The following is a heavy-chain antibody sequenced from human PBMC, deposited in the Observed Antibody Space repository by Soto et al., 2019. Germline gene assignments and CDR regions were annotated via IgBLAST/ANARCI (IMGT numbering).Heavy chain of an antibody. CDR2: ISAYNGNT. CDR3: ARVEYYSSGYHLRWFDP. Sequence: QVQLVQSGAEVKKPGASVKVSCKASGYTFTSYGISWVLQAPGQGLEWMGWISAYNGNTNYAQKLTGRVTMTTDTSTSTAYLELRSLRSDDTAAYYCARVEYYSSGYHLRWFDPWGQVTLVTVAS. V-gene: IGHV1-18*01. CDR1: GYTFTSYG. J-gene: IGHJ5*02. D-gene: IGHD3-22*01.